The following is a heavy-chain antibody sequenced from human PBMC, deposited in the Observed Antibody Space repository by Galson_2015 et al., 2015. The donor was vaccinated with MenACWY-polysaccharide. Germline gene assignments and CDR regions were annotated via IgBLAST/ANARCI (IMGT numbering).Heavy chain of an antibody. D-gene: IGHD1-26*01. Sequence: SLRLSCAASGFTFSTYWMSWVRQAPGKGLEWVANIKQDGSEKNYVQSVKGRFTISRDNAKNSLYLQVNSLRAEDTAVYYCARDGSRGGVGASDPWAQGTLVTVSS. J-gene: IGHJ5*02. V-gene: IGHV3-7*05. CDR2: IKQDGSEK. CDR1: GFTFSTYW. CDR3: ARDGSRGGVGASDP.